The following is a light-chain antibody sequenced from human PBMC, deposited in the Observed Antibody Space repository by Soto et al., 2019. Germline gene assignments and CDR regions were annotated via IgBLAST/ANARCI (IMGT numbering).Light chain of an antibody. V-gene: IGKV3-15*01. J-gene: IGKJ1*01. CDR2: GAS. CDR1: QSVSSD. CDR3: QQYSNWPPK. Sequence: EIVMTQSPATLSVSPGERATLSCRASQSVSSDLAWYQQKPGQAPRLLIYGASTRATGFPARFSGSGSGTEFTLTISSLQSEDFAVYYCQQYSNWPPKFGQGTKVEIK.